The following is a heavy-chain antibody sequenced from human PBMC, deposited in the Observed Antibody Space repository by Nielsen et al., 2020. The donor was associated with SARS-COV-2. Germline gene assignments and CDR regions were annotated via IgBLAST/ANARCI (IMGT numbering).Heavy chain of an antibody. CDR2: IYYSGST. Sequence: SETLSLTCTVSGGSISSGGYYWTWIRQPPGKGLEWIGYIYYSGSTNYNPSLKSRVTISVDTSKNQFSLKLSSVTAADTAVYYCARGYGDSSGWYYYYYMDVWGKGTTVTVSS. V-gene: IGHV4-61*08. J-gene: IGHJ6*03. CDR1: GGSISSGGYY. D-gene: IGHD6-19*01. CDR3: ARGYGDSSGWYYYYYMDV.